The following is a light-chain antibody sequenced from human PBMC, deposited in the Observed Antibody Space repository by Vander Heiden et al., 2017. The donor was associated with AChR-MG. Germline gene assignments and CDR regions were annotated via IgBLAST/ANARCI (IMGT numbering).Light chain of an antibody. J-gene: IGKJ4*01. CDR2: WAS. Sequence: DIVMTQSPDSLAVSLGERATINCKSGQSVLNRSNNKNSLAWYQQKPRQPPKLLIYWASTRDSGVPDRFSGSGSGTDFTLTINSLQAEDVAVYYCQQEFSTPTTFGGGTKLEIK. CDR3: QQEFSTPTT. CDR1: QSVLNRSNNKNS. V-gene: IGKV4-1*01.